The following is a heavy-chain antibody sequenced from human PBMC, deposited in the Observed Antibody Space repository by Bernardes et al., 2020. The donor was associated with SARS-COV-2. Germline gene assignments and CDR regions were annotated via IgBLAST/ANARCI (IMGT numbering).Heavy chain of an antibody. Sequence: LCLPCAVHGGSFIGYWSWILQPPGPGLEWIGEINHSGGTTYNPSLKSRVSISVDTSKNQFSLRLNSVTAADTAVYYCTRHGGRHFDFWDQGTLVTVAS. CDR3: TRHGGRHFDF. D-gene: IGHD2-15*01. CDR1: GGSFIGY. CDR2: INHSGGT. V-gene: IGHV4-34*01. J-gene: IGHJ4*02.